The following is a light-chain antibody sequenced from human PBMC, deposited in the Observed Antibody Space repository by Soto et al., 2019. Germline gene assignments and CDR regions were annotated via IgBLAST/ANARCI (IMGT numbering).Light chain of an antibody. CDR2: GAS. CDR1: QSVSSN. CDR3: QQYNSYLYT. V-gene: IGKV3-15*01. Sequence: EVVMTHSPSTLSLSPGERATLSCRASQSVSSNLAWYQQKPGQAPRLLIYGASTRATGIPARFSGSGSGTEFTLTISSLQPDDFATYYCQQYNSYLYTFGQGTRLENK. J-gene: IGKJ5*01.